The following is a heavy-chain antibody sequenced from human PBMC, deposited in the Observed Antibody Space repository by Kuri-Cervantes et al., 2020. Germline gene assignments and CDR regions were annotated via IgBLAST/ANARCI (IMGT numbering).Heavy chain of an antibody. J-gene: IGHJ2*01. D-gene: IGHD4-17*01. CDR1: GGSISSSSYY. V-gene: IGHV4-39*07. CDR3: ARRGEGWYFDL. Sequence: ESLKISCTVSGGSISSSSYYWGWIRQPPGKGLEWIGSIYYSGSTYYNPSLKSRVTMSADSSKNQFSLRLSSVTAADTAVYYCARRGEGWYFDLWGRGTLVTVSS. CDR2: IYYSGST.